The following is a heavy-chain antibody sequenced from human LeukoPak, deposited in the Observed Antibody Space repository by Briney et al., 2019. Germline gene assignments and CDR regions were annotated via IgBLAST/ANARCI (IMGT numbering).Heavy chain of an antibody. J-gene: IGHJ2*01. CDR1: GGTFSSYA. V-gene: IGHV1-69*04. CDR3: ARDPPEYSSSWNYWYFDL. Sequence: SVKVSCKASGGTFSSYAISWVRQAPGQGLEWMGRIIPILGIANYAQKFQGRVTITADKSTSTAYMELSSLRSEDTAVYYCARDPPEYSSSWNYWYFDLWGRGTLVTVSP. CDR2: IIPILGIA. D-gene: IGHD6-13*01.